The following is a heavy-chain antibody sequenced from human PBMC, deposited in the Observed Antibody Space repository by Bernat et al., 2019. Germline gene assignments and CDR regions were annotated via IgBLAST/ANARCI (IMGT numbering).Heavy chain of an antibody. D-gene: IGHD1-7*01. V-gene: IGHV3-30*01. CDR1: GFTFSSYA. CDR2: ISYDGSNK. CDR3: ARANWNYASYYYYMDV. J-gene: IGHJ6*03. Sequence: QVQLVESGGGLVKPGGSLRLSCAASGFTFSSYAMHWVRQAPGKGLEWVAVISYDGSNKYYADSVKGRFTISRDNSKNTLYLQMNSLRAEDTAVYYCARANWNYASYYYYMDVWGKGTTVTVSS.